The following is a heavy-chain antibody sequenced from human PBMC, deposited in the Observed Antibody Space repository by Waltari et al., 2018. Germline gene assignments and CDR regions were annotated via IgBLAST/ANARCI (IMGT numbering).Heavy chain of an antibody. Sequence: EVQLLESGGGLVQPGGSLRLSCAASGFTFSSYDMHWVRQATGKGLEWVSAIGTAGDTYYPGSVKGRFTISRENAKNSLYLQMNSLRAGDTAVYYCARGGSGSYYTFDYWGQGTLVTVSS. J-gene: IGHJ4*02. D-gene: IGHD3-10*01. V-gene: IGHV3-13*01. CDR1: GFTFSSYD. CDR3: ARGGSGSYYTFDY. CDR2: IGTAGDT.